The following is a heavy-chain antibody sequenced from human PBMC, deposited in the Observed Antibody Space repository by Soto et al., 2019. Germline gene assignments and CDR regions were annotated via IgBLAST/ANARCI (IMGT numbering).Heavy chain of an antibody. CDR2: INDGGVYT. CDR1: GFTFSSRG. Sequence: EVQLLESGGALVQPGGSLRLSCVASGFTFSSRGMSCVRQAPGKGLEWVSAINDGGVYTYYADSVKGRFTSSRDNSKDTLYLQMNSLRPEDTAVYYCAKGAMSTKGMDAWGQGTTVTVSS. D-gene: IGHD2-2*01. J-gene: IGHJ6*02. CDR3: AKGAMSTKGMDA. V-gene: IGHV3-23*01.